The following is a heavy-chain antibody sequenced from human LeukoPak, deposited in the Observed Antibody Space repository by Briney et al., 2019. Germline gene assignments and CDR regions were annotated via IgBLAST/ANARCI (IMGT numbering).Heavy chain of an antibody. CDR1: GGSISSYY. CDR2: IYYSGST. Sequence: SETLSLTCTVSGGSISSYYWSWIRQPPGKGLEWIGYIYYSGSTNYNPSLKSRVTISVDTSENQFSLKLSSVTAADTAVYYCARDLRIAAAGTYYYYYYGMDVWGQGTTVTVSS. V-gene: IGHV4-59*01. CDR3: ARDLRIAAAGTYYYYYYGMDV. D-gene: IGHD6-13*01. J-gene: IGHJ6*02.